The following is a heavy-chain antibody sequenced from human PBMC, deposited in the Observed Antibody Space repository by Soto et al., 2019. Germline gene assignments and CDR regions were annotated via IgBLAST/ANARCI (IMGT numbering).Heavy chain of an antibody. V-gene: IGHV1-18*01. Sequence: QVQLVQSGTEVKKPGASVKVSCKASGYTFSNFGLSWVRQAPGQGLEWMGWISPSNGQTIYAQNFHGRVHVTTNTSTATAHMELRSLISEDPAVYYCARVIMIFGVANLGSYFDYWGQGTRVTVSA. D-gene: IGHD3-3*01. J-gene: IGHJ4*02. CDR1: GYTFSNFG. CDR2: ISPSNGQT. CDR3: ARVIMIFGVANLGSYFDY.